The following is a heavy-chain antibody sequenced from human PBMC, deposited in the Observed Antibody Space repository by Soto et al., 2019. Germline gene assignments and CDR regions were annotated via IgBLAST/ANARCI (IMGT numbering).Heavy chain of an antibody. D-gene: IGHD2-15*01. V-gene: IGHV3-48*01. CDR1: GFIFNSFS. Sequence: PGGSLRLSCAASGFIFNSFSMAWVRQAPGKGLQWISSISVGGGAIYYADSVKGRFTISRDDAKNSLYLQMNTLGAEDTAVYFCARLVCTPITCTRHYFDNWGQGTPVTVSS. J-gene: IGHJ4*02. CDR2: ISVGGGAI. CDR3: ARLVCTPITCTRHYFDN.